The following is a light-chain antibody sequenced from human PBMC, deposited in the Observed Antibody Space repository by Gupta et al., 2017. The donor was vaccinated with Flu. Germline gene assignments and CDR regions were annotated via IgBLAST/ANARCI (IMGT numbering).Light chain of an antibody. J-gene: IGLJ3*02. CDR1: NSDVGSYKF. Sequence: RAIAISCTGTNSDVGSYKFVSWYQQHPGKVPKLIIYEVSGRPSGVSDRFSGFRSGNTASLTISGLQADDEALSYCASFTSSSTLLFGGGT. CDR3: ASFTSSSTLL. V-gene: IGLV2-14*02. CDR2: EVS.